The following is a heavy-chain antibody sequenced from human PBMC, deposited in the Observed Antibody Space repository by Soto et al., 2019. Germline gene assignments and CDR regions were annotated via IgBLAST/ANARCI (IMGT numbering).Heavy chain of an antibody. V-gene: IGHV1-18*01. Sequence: QVQLVQSGAEVKKPGAPVKVSCKTSGYTFTSYHISWVRQAPGQGLEWMGWISAYNTNTNYAEKFQGRVTMTTDTLTSTAYMELRSLRSDVTAVYYCARDTPPTDYWGQGTLVTVSS. J-gene: IGHJ4*02. CDR2: ISAYNTNT. CDR3: ARDTPPTDY. CDR1: GYTFTSYH.